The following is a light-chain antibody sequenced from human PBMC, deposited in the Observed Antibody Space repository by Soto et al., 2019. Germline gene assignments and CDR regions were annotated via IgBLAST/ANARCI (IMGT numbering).Light chain of an antibody. J-gene: IGKJ4*01. CDR1: QSVSSSN. CDR2: GAS. CDR3: QQYVGSGPVT. Sequence: ETVLTQSPGTLSLSPGQRATLSCRASQSVSSSNLAWYQQKPGQAPRLLIYGASRRATGIPDRFSGSGSGTDFTLTISGREPEDFAVYFCQQYVGSGPVTFGGGTKVEVE. V-gene: IGKV3-20*01.